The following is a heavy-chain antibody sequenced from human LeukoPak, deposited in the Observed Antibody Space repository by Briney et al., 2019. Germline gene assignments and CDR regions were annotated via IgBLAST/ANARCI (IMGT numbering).Heavy chain of an antibody. D-gene: IGHD1-14*01. CDR1: GGTFSRHS. CDR2: ITPMFGTS. V-gene: IGHV1-69*13. Sequence: SVKVSCKASGGTFSRHSISWVRQSPGQGLEWMGRITPMFGTSNYAQKFQGRVTITADESTSTAYMELSSLRSEDTAVYYCARDSSEFRSLLFHWGQGTLVTVSS. J-gene: IGHJ1*01. CDR3: ARDSSEFRSLLFH.